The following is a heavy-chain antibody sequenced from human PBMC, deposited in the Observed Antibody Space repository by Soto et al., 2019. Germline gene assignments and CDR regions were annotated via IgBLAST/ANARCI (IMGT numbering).Heavy chain of an antibody. Sequence: HVQLVQSGGELKKPGASVKVSCNTSGYTFNTYFITWVRQARGQGLEWMGWISPHNGNTNYAEKFQGRVTMTADTITKTAYMELRNLRIDDTAVYYSARDSGNSFDYWCQGTPVTVSS. CDR1: GYTFNTYF. V-gene: IGHV1-18*01. CDR2: ISPHNGNT. CDR3: ARDSGNSFDY. J-gene: IGHJ4*02.